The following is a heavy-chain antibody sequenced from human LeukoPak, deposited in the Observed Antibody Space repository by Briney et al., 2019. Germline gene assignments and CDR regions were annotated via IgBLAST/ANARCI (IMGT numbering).Heavy chain of an antibody. CDR3: ARETYYYDSSGYYLYYFDY. J-gene: IGHJ4*02. CDR2: IYYSGST. V-gene: IGHV4-59*01. D-gene: IGHD3-22*01. Sequence: KPSETLSLTCTVSGGSISIYYWSWIRQPPGKGLEWIGYIYYSGSTNYNPSLKSRVTISVDTSKNQFSLKLSSVTAADTAVYYCARETYYYDSSGYYLYYFDYWGQGTLVTVSS. CDR1: GGSISIYY.